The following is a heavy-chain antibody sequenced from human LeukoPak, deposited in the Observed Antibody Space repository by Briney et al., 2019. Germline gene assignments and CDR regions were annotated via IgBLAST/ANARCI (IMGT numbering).Heavy chain of an antibody. D-gene: IGHD5-18*01. CDR2: ISWNSGSI. CDR1: GFTFDDYA. J-gene: IGHJ4*02. CDR3: ARTRRGYSYGYYFDY. Sequence: SGGSLRLSCAASGFTFDDYAMHWVRQAPGKGLEWVSGISWNSGSIGYADSVKGRFTISRDNAKNSLYLQMNSLRAEDTALYYCARTRRGYSYGYYFDYWGQGTLVTVSS. V-gene: IGHV3-9*01.